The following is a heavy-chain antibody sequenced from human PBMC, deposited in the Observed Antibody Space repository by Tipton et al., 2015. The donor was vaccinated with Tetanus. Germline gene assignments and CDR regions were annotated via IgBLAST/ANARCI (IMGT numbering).Heavy chain of an antibody. D-gene: IGHD6-25*01. Sequence: SLRLSCAASGFAFSDYFMSWMRQAPGKGLEWVSSISSTSSYIYYADSLKGRFTISRDNAKNSLYLQMNSLRVEDTAVYYCASGSALDYWGQGSLVTVSS. J-gene: IGHJ4*02. CDR2: ISSTSSYI. V-gene: IGHV3-11*06. CDR1: GFAFSDYF. CDR3: ASGSALDY.